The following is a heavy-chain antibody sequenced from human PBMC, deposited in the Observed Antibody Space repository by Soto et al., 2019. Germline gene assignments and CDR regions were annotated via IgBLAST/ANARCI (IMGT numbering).Heavy chain of an antibody. CDR1: GGSISSSSYY. CDR2: IYYSGST. V-gene: IGHV4-39*01. D-gene: IGHD4-17*01. J-gene: IGHJ4*02. Sequence: SETLSLTCTVSGGSISSSSYYWGWIRQPPGKGLEWIGSIYYSGSTYYNPSLKSRVTISVDTSKNQFSLKLSSVTAADTAVYYCARDYGDYRVFGGINALKFDYWGQGTLVTVSS. CDR3: ARDYGDYRVFGGINALKFDY.